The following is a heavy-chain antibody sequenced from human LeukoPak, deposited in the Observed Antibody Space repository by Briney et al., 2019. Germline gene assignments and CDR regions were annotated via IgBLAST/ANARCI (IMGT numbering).Heavy chain of an antibody. J-gene: IGHJ6*02. CDR3: ARERIAVAGHYYYYYGMDV. CDR1: GGSISSYY. Sequence: SETLSLTCTVSGGSISSYYWSWIRQPPGKALEWFGYIYYSGSTNYNPSLKSRDTISVDTPKNQFSLKLSSVTAADTAVYYCARERIAVAGHYYYYYGMDVWGQGTTVTVSS. CDR2: IYYSGST. V-gene: IGHV4-59*01. D-gene: IGHD6-19*01.